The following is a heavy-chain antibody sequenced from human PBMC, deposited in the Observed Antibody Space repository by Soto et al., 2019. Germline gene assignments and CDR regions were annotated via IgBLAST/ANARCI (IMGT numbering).Heavy chain of an antibody. CDR2: IIPIFGTA. V-gene: IGHV1-69*13. CDR3: ARDYYDSSGSPGWNFDL. Sequence: AASVKVSCKASGGTFSSYAISWVRQAPGQGLEWMGGIIPIFGTANYAQKFQGRVTITADESTSTAYMELSSLRSEDTAVYYCARDYYDSSGSPGWNFDLWGRGTLVTVSS. J-gene: IGHJ2*01. CDR1: GGTFSSYA. D-gene: IGHD3-22*01.